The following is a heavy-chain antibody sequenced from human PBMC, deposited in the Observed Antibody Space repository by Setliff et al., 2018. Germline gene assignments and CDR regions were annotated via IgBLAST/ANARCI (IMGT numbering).Heavy chain of an antibody. CDR2: IIGSGDST. CDR3: AGGYPSNFDY. Sequence: GGSLRLSCAATGFTFRFYWMHWVRQVPGKGLEWVSAIIGSGDSTYYEDSVKGRFTISRDNSKNTLYLQLNSLRAEDTAIYYCAGGYPSNFDYWGQGTLVTVSS. CDR1: GFTFRFYW. D-gene: IGHD3-22*01. J-gene: IGHJ4*02. V-gene: IGHV3-23*01.